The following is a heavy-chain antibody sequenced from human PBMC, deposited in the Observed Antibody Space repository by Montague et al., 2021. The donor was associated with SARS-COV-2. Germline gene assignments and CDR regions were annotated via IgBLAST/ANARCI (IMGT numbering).Heavy chain of an antibody. Sequence: SETLSLTCTVSGGSISSSSYYWGWIRQPPGKGLEWIGSIYYSGSTYYNPSLKSRVTISVDTSKNQFSLKLSSVTAADTAVYYCARQGHPYYYCYYGMDVWGQGTTVTVSS. CDR2: IYYSGST. J-gene: IGHJ6*02. V-gene: IGHV4-39*01. CDR1: GGSISSSSYY. CDR3: ARQGHPYYYCYYGMDV.